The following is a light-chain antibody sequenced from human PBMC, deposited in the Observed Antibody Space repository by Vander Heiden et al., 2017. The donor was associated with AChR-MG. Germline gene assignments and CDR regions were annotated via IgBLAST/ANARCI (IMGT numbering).Light chain of an antibody. CDR2: AAS. CDR1: QSISDY. CDR3: QQRDSPPLS. J-gene: IGKJ4*01. V-gene: IGKV1-39*01. Sequence: DIQMTQSPSSLSASVGDRVTITCRASQSISDYLNWYQQKPGKAPNLLISAASSLRTGVPSRFSGSGSGTDFTLTISSLQPEDFATYYCQQRDSPPLSFGGGTKVEIK.